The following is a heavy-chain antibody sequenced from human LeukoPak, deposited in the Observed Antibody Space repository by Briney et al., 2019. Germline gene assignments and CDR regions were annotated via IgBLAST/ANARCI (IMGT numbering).Heavy chain of an antibody. Sequence: SETLSLTCTVSGDSISNTNYYWVWIRQPPGKGLEWIAIIHYTENTHYNPSLRSRVTISVDTSKNQFSLNLRSVTATDTAVYYCARDGAYGSGSLNNWFDPWGQGTLVTVSS. J-gene: IGHJ5*02. CDR2: IHYTENT. V-gene: IGHV4-39*02. D-gene: IGHD3-10*01. CDR1: GDSISNTNYY. CDR3: ARDGAYGSGSLNNWFDP.